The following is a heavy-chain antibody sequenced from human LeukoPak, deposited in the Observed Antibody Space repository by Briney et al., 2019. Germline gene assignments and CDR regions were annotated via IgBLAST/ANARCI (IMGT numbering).Heavy chain of an antibody. V-gene: IGHV1-69*04. Sequence: GASVKVSCKASGGTFSSYAISWVRQAPGQGLEWTGRIIPILGIANYAQKFQGRVTITADKSTSTAYMELSSLRSEDTAVYYCASAVGELLNGGFDYWGQGTLVTVSS. J-gene: IGHJ4*02. CDR3: ASAVGELLNGGFDY. CDR2: IIPILGIA. D-gene: IGHD1-26*01. CDR1: GGTFSSYA.